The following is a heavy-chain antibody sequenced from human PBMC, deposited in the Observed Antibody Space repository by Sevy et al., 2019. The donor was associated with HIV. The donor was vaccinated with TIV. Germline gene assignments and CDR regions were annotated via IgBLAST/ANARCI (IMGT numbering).Heavy chain of an antibody. J-gene: IGHJ5*02. V-gene: IGHV3-23*01. CDR1: GFTFSSYA. Sequence: GGSLRLSCAASGFTFSSYAVSWVRQAPGKGLEWVSAISGSGGSTYYADSVKGRFTISRDNSKNTLYLQMNSLRAEDTAVYYCAKDGVPYYDFWSGRENWFDPWGQGTLVTVSS. CDR3: AKDGVPYYDFWSGRENWFDP. D-gene: IGHD3-3*01. CDR2: ISGSGGST.